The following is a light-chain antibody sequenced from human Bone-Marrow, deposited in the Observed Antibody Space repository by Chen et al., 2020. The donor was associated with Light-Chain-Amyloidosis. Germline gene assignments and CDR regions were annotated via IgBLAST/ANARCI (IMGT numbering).Light chain of an antibody. J-gene: IGLJ1*01. V-gene: IGLV2-14*01. CDR1: SSDVGGDNH. CDR3: SSYTITNTLV. CDR2: EVT. Sequence: QSALTQPASVSGSPGQSITISCTGTSSDVGGDNHVSWYQQHPDKAPKLMIYEVTNRPSCVPDRFSGSNSDNTASLTISGLQTEDEADYFCSSYTITNTLVFGSGTRVTVL.